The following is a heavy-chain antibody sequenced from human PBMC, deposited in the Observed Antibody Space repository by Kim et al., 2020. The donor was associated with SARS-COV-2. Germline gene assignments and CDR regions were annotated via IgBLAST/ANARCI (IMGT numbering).Heavy chain of an antibody. CDR2: IYYSGST. CDR3: AREDGDYVWVWFDP. V-gene: IGHV4-39*02. D-gene: IGHD3-16*01. J-gene: IGHJ5*02. Sequence: SETLSLTCTVSGGSISSSSYYWGWIRQPPGKGLEWIGSIYYSGSTYYNPSLKNRVTITVDTSKNQFSLKLRSVSAADTAVYYCAREDGDYVWVWFDPWGQRTLVTVSS. CDR1: GGSISSSSYY.